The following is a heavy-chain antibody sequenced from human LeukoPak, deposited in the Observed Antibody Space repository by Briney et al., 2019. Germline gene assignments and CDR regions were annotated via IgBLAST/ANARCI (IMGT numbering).Heavy chain of an antibody. V-gene: IGHV3-30*18. CDR2: ISYGGSNK. CDR3: AKDGVAAAGFDC. CDR1: GFTFSSYG. J-gene: IGHJ4*02. Sequence: GGSLRLSCAASGFTFSSYGMHWVRQAPGKGLEWVAVISYGGSNKYYADSVKGRFTSSRDNSKNTLYLQMNSLRAEDTAVYYCAKDGVAAAGFDCWGQGTLVTVSS. D-gene: IGHD6-13*01.